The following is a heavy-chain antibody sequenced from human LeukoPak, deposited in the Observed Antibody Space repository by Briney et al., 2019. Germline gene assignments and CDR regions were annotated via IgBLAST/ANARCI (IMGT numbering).Heavy chain of an antibody. CDR1: GFAFSSYA. Sequence: SGGSLRLSCAASGFAFSSYAMSWVRQAPGKGLEWVSAISGSGGSTYYADSVKGRFTISRDNSKNTLYLQINSLRAEDTAVYYRAKDGGIYGYLYYFDYWGQGTLVTVSS. J-gene: IGHJ4*02. CDR2: ISGSGGST. D-gene: IGHD5-18*01. CDR3: AKDGGIYGYLYYFDY. V-gene: IGHV3-23*01.